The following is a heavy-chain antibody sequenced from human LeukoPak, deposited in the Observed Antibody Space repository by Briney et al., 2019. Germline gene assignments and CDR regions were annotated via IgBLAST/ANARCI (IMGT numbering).Heavy chain of an antibody. D-gene: IGHD2-15*01. CDR3: ARDANSIVVVVELPDY. Sequence: GGSLRLSCAASGFPFSSSAMHWVRQAPGKGLEWVAVTSYDGSNKYYADSVKGRLTISRDNSKNTLYLQMNSLRAEDTAVYYCARDANSIVVVVELPDYWGQGTLVTVSS. CDR2: TSYDGSNK. V-gene: IGHV3-30*04. J-gene: IGHJ4*02. CDR1: GFPFSSSA.